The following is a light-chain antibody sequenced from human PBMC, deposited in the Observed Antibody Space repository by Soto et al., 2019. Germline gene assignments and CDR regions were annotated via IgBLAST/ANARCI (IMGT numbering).Light chain of an antibody. V-gene: IGKV3-20*01. CDR2: GAS. Sequence: VLTQSPGTLSLSPGERATLSCRASQTMTNNYLAWYQQKPGQAPRLLIYGASNRATGIPDRFSGSGSGTDFSFTISRLEPEDFAVYYCQQYGNSRTFGQGTKVDIK. CDR1: QTMTNNY. CDR3: QQYGNSRT. J-gene: IGKJ1*01.